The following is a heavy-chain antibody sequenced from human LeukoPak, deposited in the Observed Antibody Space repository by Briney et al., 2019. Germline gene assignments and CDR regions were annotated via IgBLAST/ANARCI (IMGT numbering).Heavy chain of an antibody. V-gene: IGHV4-59*01. CDR3: ARGGGTTRWGNWLDP. Sequence: SETLSLTCTVSGGSISSYYWSWIRQPPGKGLEWIGYIYYSGSTNYNPSLKSRVTISVDTSKNQFSLKLSSVTAADTAVYYCARGGGTTRWGNWLDPWGQGTLVTVSS. J-gene: IGHJ5*02. CDR2: IYYSGST. D-gene: IGHD1-26*01. CDR1: GGSISSYY.